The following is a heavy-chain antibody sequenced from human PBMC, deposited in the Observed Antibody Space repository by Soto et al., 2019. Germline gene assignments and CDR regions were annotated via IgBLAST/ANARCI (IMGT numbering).Heavy chain of an antibody. CDR1: GFTFSDYY. J-gene: IGHJ3*02. V-gene: IGHV3-11*01. CDR3: ARVIRQLRLPDAFDI. Sequence: PGGSLRLSCAASGFTFSDYYMSWIRQAPGRGLEWVSYISSSGSTIYYADSVKGRFTISRDNAKNSLYLQMNSLRAEDTAVYYCARVIRQLRLPDAFDIWGQGTMVTVSS. D-gene: IGHD6-13*01. CDR2: ISSSGSTI.